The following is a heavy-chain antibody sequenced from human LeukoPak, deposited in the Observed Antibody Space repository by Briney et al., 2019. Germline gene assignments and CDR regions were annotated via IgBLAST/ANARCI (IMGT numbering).Heavy chain of an antibody. Sequence: GALVKVSCKASGYTFTGYYMHWVRQAPGQGLEWMGWINPKNGGTHYAQRFQGRVTMTRDTSISAAYMELSRLRSDDTAVYYCARTHYDILTGGYYFDYWGQGTLVTVSS. D-gene: IGHD3-9*01. J-gene: IGHJ4*02. CDR3: ARTHYDILTGGYYFDY. CDR2: INPKNGGT. CDR1: GYTFTGYY. V-gene: IGHV1-2*02.